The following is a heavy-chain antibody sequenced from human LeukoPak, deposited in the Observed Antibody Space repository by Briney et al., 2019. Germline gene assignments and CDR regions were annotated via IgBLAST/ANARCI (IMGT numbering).Heavy chain of an antibody. CDR3: ARPSWTDQPDAFDI. J-gene: IGHJ3*02. V-gene: IGHV4-59*08. CDR2: IYYSGST. CDR1: GGSISSYY. Sequence: PSETLSLTCTVSGGSISSYYWSWIRPPPGKGLEWIGYIYYSGSTNYNPSLKSRVTISVDTSKNQFSLKLSSVTAADTAVYYCARPSWTDQPDAFDIWGQGTMVTVSS. D-gene: IGHD2-2*01.